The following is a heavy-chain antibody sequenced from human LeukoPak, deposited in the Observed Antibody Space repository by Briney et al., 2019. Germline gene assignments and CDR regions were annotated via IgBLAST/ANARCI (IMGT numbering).Heavy chain of an antibody. CDR1: GYSFTGNY. V-gene: IGHV1-46*01. CDR3: ARDQEAFDY. Sequence: ASVKVSCMASGYSFTGNYIHWVRQAPGQGLEWMGMIYPRDGSTSYAQKFQGRVTVTRDTSTSTVHMELSGLRSEDTAVYYCARDQEAFDYWGQGTLVTVSS. CDR2: IYPRDGST. J-gene: IGHJ4*02.